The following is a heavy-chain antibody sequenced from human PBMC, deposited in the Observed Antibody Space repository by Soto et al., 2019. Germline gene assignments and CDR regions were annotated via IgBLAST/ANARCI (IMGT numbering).Heavy chain of an antibody. V-gene: IGHV4-31*03. CDR2: IYYIGST. CDR1: GGSITSSGYY. Sequence: QVQLQESGPGLVKPSQTLSLTCTVSGGSITSSGYYWTWTRQHPGTGLEWIGNIYYIGSTYYNTSLKSRINISIDTSKTQFSLRVTSVTAAATAVYFCAGATCTIFGGHGFHWGQGTPVTVSS. D-gene: IGHD3-3*01. J-gene: IGHJ4*02. CDR3: AGATCTIFGGHGFH.